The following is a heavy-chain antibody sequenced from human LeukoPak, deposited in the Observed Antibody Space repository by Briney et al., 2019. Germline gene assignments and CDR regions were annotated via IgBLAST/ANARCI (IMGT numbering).Heavy chain of an antibody. J-gene: IGHJ5*02. V-gene: IGHV4-34*01. CDR2: INHSGST. CDR3: ARLTGYSSESWFGP. CDR1: GGSFSGYY. Sequence: KPSETLSLTCAVYGGSFSGYYWSWIRQPPGKGLEWIGEINHSGSTNYNPSLKSRVTISVDTSKNQFSLKLSSVTAADTAVYYCARLTGYSSESWFGPWGQGTLVTVSS. D-gene: IGHD3-9*01.